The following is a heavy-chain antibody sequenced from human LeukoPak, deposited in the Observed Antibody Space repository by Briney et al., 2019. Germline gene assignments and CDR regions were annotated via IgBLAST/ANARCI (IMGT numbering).Heavy chain of an antibody. D-gene: IGHD4-17*01. V-gene: IGHV3-7*01. CDR1: GFTFSSYW. J-gene: IGHJ4*02. CDR3: ARDLDNGDVIDY. Sequence: PGGSLGLSCAASGFTFSSYWMSWVRRAPGKGLEWVANIKQDGSEKYYVDSVKGRFTISRDNAKNSLYLQMNSLRAEDTAVYYCARDLDNGDVIDYWGQGTLVTVSS. CDR2: IKQDGSEK.